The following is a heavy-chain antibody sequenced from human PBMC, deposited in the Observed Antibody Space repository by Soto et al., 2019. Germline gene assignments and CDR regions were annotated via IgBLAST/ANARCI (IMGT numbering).Heavy chain of an antibody. V-gene: IGHV6-1*01. CDR3: ARELFGVVIISYYYYMDV. Sequence: PSQTLSLTCAISGDSVSSNGAAWNCIRQSPSRGLEWLGRTYYRSKWYNDYAVSVKSRITINPDTSKNQFSLQLNSVTPEDTAVYYCARELFGVVIISYYYYMDVLGKGNTVTVT. CDR1: GDSVSSNGAA. D-gene: IGHD3-3*01. CDR2: TYYRSKWYN. J-gene: IGHJ6*03.